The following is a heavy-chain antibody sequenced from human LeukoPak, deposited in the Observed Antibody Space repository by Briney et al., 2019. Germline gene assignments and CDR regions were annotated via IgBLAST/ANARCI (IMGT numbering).Heavy chain of an antibody. D-gene: IGHD6-6*01. Sequence: SETLSLTCTVSGGSISGYYWSWIRQPPGKGLEWIGYIYYSGSTNYNPSLKSRVTISVDTSKNQFSLKLSSVTAADTAVYYCARYDSSSREAFDIWGQGTMVTVSS. CDR2: IYYSGST. J-gene: IGHJ3*02. V-gene: IGHV4-59*01. CDR1: GGSISGYY. CDR3: ARYDSSSREAFDI.